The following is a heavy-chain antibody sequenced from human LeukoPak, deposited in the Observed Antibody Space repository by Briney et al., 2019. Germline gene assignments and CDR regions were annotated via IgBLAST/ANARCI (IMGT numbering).Heavy chain of an antibody. V-gene: IGHV4-31*03. D-gene: IGHD3-10*01. Sequence: SETLSLTCTVSGGSIISGGYYWSWIRQHPGKGLEWIGYIYYSGSTYYNPSLKSRVTISVDTSKNQFSLKLSSVTAADTAVYHCAREITMVSRGERWFDPWGQGTLVTVSS. CDR2: IYYSGST. CDR3: AREITMVSRGERWFDP. J-gene: IGHJ5*02. CDR1: GGSIISGGYY.